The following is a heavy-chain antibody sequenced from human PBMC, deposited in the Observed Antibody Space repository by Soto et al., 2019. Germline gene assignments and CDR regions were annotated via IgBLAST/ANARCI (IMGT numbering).Heavy chain of an antibody. D-gene: IGHD3-10*01. V-gene: IGHV3-30-3*01. CDR3: ARAAGVYGSGSYGMDV. CDR2: ISYDGSDK. Sequence: QVQLVESGGGVVQHGRSLRLSCAASGFTFSSYSMHWVRQAPGKGLEWVAVISYDGSDKSYADSVKGPFTISRDKSKNTLYLKMNSLRAEDTAVYDGARAAGVYGSGSYGMDVWGQGTTVTVSS. CDR1: GFTFSSYS. J-gene: IGHJ6*02.